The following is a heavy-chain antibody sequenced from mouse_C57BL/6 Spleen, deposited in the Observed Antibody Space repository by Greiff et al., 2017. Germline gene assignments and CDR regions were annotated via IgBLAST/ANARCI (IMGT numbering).Heavy chain of an antibody. J-gene: IGHJ4*01. D-gene: IGHD3-3*01. Sequence: EVQLQESGPELVKPGASVSISCKASGYSFTDYNMNWLKQSNGKSLEWIGVINPNYGTTSYNPTFKGKATLTVDQSSSTAYMQLNSLTSEDSAVDYCARRGQQAMDDWGQGTSVTVSS. CDR2: INPNYGTT. CDR3: ARRGQQAMDD. CDR1: GYSFTDYN. V-gene: IGHV1-39*01.